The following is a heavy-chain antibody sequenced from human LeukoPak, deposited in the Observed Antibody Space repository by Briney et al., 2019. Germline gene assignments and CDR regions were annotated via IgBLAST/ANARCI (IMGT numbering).Heavy chain of an antibody. J-gene: IGHJ4*02. D-gene: IGHD2-15*01. CDR3: ARGGGGGYCSGGSCYGVYYFDY. V-gene: IGHV3-21*01. CDR2: ISSSSSYI. CDR1: GFTFSSYS. Sequence: GGSLRLSCAASGFTFSSYSMNWVRQAPGKGLEWVSSISSSSSYIYYADSVKGRFTISRGNAKNSLYLQMNSLRAEDTAVYYCARGGGGGYCSGGSCYGVYYFDYWGQGTLVTVSS.